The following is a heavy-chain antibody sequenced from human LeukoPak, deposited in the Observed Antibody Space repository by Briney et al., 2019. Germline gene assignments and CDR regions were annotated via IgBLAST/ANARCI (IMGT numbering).Heavy chain of an antibody. D-gene: IGHD2-2*01. Sequence: GRSLSLSCAASGFTFSSYGMHWVRQAPGKGLEWVAVIWYDGSNKYYADSVKGRFTISRDNSKNTLYLQMNSLRAEDTAVYYCARGQSTSSGMDVWGQGTTVTVSS. V-gene: IGHV3-33*01. CDR1: GFTFSSYG. CDR2: IWYDGSNK. J-gene: IGHJ6*02. CDR3: ARGQSTSSGMDV.